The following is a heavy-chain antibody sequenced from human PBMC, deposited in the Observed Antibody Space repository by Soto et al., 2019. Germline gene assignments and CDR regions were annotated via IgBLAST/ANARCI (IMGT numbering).Heavy chain of an antibody. D-gene: IGHD6-25*01. V-gene: IGHV1-3*01. CDR3: LSGPLLDY. CDR2: INAGNGHT. Sequence: QVQLVQSGAEVKKPGASVKVSCKASGYTFTSYAMHWVRQAPGQRLEWMGWINAGNGHTKYSQKFQGRVTITRDTSASTAYMELSSLRSEDTAVYYCLSGPLLDYWGQGTLVTVSS. J-gene: IGHJ4*02. CDR1: GYTFTSYA.